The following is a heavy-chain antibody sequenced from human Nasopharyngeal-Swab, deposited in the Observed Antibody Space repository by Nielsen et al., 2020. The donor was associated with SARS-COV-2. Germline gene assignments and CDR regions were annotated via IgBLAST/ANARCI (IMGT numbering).Heavy chain of an antibody. Sequence: GESLKISCAASGFTFDDYGMSWVRQAPGKGLEWVSGINWNGGSTGHADSVKGRFNISRDNSKNSLYLQMNSLRAEDTALYYCARGRSRGSTSCYADWGQGTLVTVSS. CDR3: ARGRSRGSTSCYAD. J-gene: IGHJ4*02. V-gene: IGHV3-20*04. CDR1: GFTFDDYG. CDR2: INWNGGST. D-gene: IGHD2-2*01.